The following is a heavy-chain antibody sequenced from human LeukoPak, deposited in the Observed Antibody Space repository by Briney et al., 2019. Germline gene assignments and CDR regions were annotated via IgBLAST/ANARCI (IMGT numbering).Heavy chain of an antibody. Sequence: ASVKVSCKASGYTFTDYALHWVRQAPGQSLEWMGWITTGRGETRYSQEFQRRITFTRDTSASTVYMDLSDLRSEDTAVYYCAKDRGRDYYDSSGLDYWGQGTLVTVSS. CDR2: ITTGRGET. CDR1: GYTFTDYA. V-gene: IGHV1-3*03. J-gene: IGHJ4*02. D-gene: IGHD3-22*01. CDR3: AKDRGRDYYDSSGLDY.